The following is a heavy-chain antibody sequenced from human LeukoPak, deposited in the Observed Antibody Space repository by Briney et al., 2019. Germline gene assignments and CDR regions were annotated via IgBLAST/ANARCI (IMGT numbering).Heavy chain of an antibody. CDR2: VRSKTDGGTA. CDR3: TAVSSRYWSFDV. CDR1: GFTLTNAW. J-gene: IGHJ2*01. Sequence: PGGSLRLSCAASGFTLTNAWMSWVRXAPGKXLEWVGRVRSKTDGGTADYAAPVKGRFTISRDDLENTLYLQMNSLKTEDTAVYYCTAVSSRYWSFDVWGRGTLVIVSS. D-gene: IGHD6-6*01. V-gene: IGHV3-15*01.